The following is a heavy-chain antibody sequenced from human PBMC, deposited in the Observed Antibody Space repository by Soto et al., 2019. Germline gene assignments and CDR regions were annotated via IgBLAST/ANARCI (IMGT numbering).Heavy chain of an antibody. V-gene: IGHV1-69*13. D-gene: IGHD3-16*02. CDR1: GGTFSSYA. Sequence: VASVKVSCKASGGTFSSYAISWVRQAPGQGLEWMGGIIPIFGTANYAQKFQGRVTITADESTSTAYMELSSLRSEDTAVYYCATQSYYVWGSYRPYYFDYWGQGTLVTVSS. J-gene: IGHJ4*02. CDR3: ATQSYYVWGSYRPYYFDY. CDR2: IIPIFGTA.